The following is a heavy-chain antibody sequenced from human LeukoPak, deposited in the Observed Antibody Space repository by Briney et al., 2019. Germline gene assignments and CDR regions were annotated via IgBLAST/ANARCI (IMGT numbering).Heavy chain of an antibody. CDR1: GYTFTGYY. CDR3: ARDRDFDWFQEPFDY. J-gene: IGHJ4*02. CDR2: INPNSGGT. Sequence: GASVKVSCKASGYTFTGYYMHWVRQAPGQGLEWMGWINPNSGGTNYAQKFQGRVTMTRDTSISTAYMELSRLRSDDTAVYYCARDRDFDWFQEPFDYWGRGTLVTVSS. D-gene: IGHD3-9*01. V-gene: IGHV1-2*02.